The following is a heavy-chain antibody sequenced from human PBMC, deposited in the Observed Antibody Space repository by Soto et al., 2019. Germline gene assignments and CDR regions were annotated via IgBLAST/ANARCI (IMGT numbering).Heavy chain of an antibody. CDR1: GGSISSGGYY. Sequence: SKTLSLTCTVSGGSISSGGYYWSWIRQHPGKGLEWIGYIYYSGSTYYNPSLKSRVTISVDTSKNQFSLKLSSVTAADTAVYYCARAGGGNWNTEGWFDPWGQGTLVTVSS. CDR2: IYYSGST. CDR3: ARAGGGNWNTEGWFDP. J-gene: IGHJ5*02. V-gene: IGHV4-31*03. D-gene: IGHD1-20*01.